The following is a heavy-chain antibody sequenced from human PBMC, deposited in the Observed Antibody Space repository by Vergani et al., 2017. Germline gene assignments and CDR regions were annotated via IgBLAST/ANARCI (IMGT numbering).Heavy chain of an antibody. J-gene: IGHJ3*02. CDR3: AREGCSGGSCYLDLFAFDI. CDR1: GYSISSGYY. D-gene: IGHD2-15*01. Sequence: QVQLQESGPGLVKPSETLSLTCTVSGYSISSGYYWGWIRQPPGKGLEWIGSIYHSGSTYYNPSLKSRVTISVDTSKNQFSLKLSSVTAADTAVYYCAREGCSGGSCYLDLFAFDIWGQGTMVTVSS. CDR2: IYHSGST. V-gene: IGHV4-38-2*02.